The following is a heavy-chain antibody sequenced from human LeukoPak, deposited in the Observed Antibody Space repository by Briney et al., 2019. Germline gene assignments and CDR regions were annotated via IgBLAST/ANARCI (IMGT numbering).Heavy chain of an antibody. Sequence: GASVKVSCKASGYTFTGYYMHWVRQAPGQGLEWMGWINPNSGGTNYAQKFQGRVTMTRDTSISTAYMELSRLRSDDTAVYYCARGTEYSYGHKGGHWFDPWGQGTLVTVSS. J-gene: IGHJ5*02. CDR3: ARGTEYSYGHKGGHWFDP. CDR2: INPNSGGT. V-gene: IGHV1-2*02. CDR1: GYTFTGYY. D-gene: IGHD5-18*01.